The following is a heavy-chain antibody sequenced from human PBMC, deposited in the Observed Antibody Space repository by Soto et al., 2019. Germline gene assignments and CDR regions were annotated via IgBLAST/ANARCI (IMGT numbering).Heavy chain of an antibody. J-gene: IGHJ3*02. Sequence: SETLSLTCTVSGGSISSGGYYWSWIRQHPGKGLEWIGYIYYSGSTYYNPSLKSRVTISVDTSKNQFSLKLSSVTAADTAVYYCARDSRDDFDIWGQGTMVTVSS. CDR1: GGSISSGGYY. V-gene: IGHV4-31*03. CDR3: ARDSRDDFDI. CDR2: IYYSGST.